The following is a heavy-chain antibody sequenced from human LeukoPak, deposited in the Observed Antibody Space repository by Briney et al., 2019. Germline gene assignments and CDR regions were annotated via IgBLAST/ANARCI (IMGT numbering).Heavy chain of an antibody. Sequence: GGSLRLSCAASGFTFNTYAMSWVRQAPGKGLEWVSSISENGESTYYADSVKGRFTISRDNSRNTLYLQMNSLRAQDTAVYYCASYFHYGDYASLWYWGQGTLVTVSS. CDR2: ISENGEST. J-gene: IGHJ4*02. CDR1: GFTFNTYA. D-gene: IGHD4-17*01. CDR3: ASYFHYGDYASLWY. V-gene: IGHV3-23*01.